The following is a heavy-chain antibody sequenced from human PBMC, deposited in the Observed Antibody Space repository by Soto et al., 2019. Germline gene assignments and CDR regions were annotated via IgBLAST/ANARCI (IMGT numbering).Heavy chain of an antibody. V-gene: IGHV1-69*13. CDR2: IIPIFGTA. CDR3: ARGVGYCSGGSCWFDP. J-gene: IGHJ5*02. D-gene: IGHD2-15*01. CDR1: GGTFSSYA. Sequence: SVKVSCKASGGTFSSYAISWVRQAPGQGLEWMGGIIPIFGTANYAQKFQGRVTITADESTSTAYMELSSLRSEDTAVYYCARGVGYCSGGSCWFDPWGQGTLVTVS.